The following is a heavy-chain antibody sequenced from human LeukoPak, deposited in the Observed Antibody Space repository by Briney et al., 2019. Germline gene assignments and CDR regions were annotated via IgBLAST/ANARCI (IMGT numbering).Heavy chain of an antibody. J-gene: IGHJ5*02. D-gene: IGHD3-3*01. CDR2: IIPIFGAA. V-gene: IGHV1-69*13. Sequence: SVKVSCKASGGTFSSYAISWVRQAPGQGLEWMGGIIPIFGAANYAQKFQGRVTITADESTSTAYMELSSLRSEDTAVYYCARDQPSVAYDFWSGYYADNWFDPWGQGTLVTVSS. CDR1: GGTFSSYA. CDR3: ARDQPSVAYDFWSGYYADNWFDP.